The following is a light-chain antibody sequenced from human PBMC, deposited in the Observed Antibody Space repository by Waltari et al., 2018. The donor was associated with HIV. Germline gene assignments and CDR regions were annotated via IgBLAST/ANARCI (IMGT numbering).Light chain of an antibody. CDR2: AAS. CDR3: QQYYSYPQT. V-gene: IGKV1-8*01. J-gene: IGKJ1*01. CDR1: PGISSY. Sequence: AIRMTQSPSPFSASTGDRVTITCRASPGISSYLAWYQQKPGKAPKLLIYAASTLQSGVPSRFSGSGSGTDFTLTISCLQSEDFATYYCQQYYSYPQTFGQGTKVEIK.